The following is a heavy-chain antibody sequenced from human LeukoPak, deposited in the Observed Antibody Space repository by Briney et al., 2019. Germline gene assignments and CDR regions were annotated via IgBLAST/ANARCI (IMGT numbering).Heavy chain of an antibody. Sequence: GASVKVSCKASGYTFTSYGISWVRQAPGQGLEWMGWISAYNGNTNYAQKLQGRVTMTTDTSTSTAYMELRSLRSDDTAVYYRARVPTGDAYWYFDLWGRGTLVTVSS. CDR1: GYTFTSYG. V-gene: IGHV1-18*01. CDR2: ISAYNGNT. J-gene: IGHJ2*01. D-gene: IGHD7-27*01. CDR3: ARVPTGDAYWYFDL.